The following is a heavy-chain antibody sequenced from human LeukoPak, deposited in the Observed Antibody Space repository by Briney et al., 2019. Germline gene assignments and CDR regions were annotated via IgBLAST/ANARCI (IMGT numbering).Heavy chain of an antibody. Sequence: ASVTVSFKASGYTFTSYDINWVREATGQGLEWMGWMNPNSGNTGYAQKFQGRVTMTRNTSISTAYMELSSLRSEDTAVYYCARHSVLLWFGELLQPFDLWGQGTLVTVSS. CDR3: ARHSVLLWFGELLQPFDL. CDR1: GYTFTSYD. CDR2: MNPNSGNT. J-gene: IGHJ5*02. D-gene: IGHD3-10*01. V-gene: IGHV1-8*01.